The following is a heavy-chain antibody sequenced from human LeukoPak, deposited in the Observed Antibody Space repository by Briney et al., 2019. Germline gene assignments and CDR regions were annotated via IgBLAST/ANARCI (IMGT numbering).Heavy chain of an antibody. CDR3: ARVPRIVGATVFDY. CDR2: IYYSGST. J-gene: IGHJ4*02. D-gene: IGHD1-26*01. CDR1: GGSISSYY. V-gene: IGHV4-59*01. Sequence: SETLSLTCTVSGGSISSYYWSWIRQPPGKGLEWIGYIYYSGSTNYNPSLKSRVTISVDTSKNQFSLKLSSVTDADTAVYYCARVPRIVGATVFDYWGQGTLVTVSS.